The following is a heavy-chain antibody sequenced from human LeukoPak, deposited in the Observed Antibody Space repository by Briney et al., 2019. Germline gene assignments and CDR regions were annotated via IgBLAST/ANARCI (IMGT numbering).Heavy chain of an antibody. CDR2: IYSSGST. CDR3: ARAPYYYDNSGYFRFDY. CDR1: GRSVSSRTYD. V-gene: IGHV4-61*01. D-gene: IGHD3-22*01. Sequence: WEPLSLTCTVFGRSVSSRTYDWSWIRQPPGKGLEWIGYIYSSGSTNYNPSLKSRITISVDTSKNQFSLKLTSVTAADTAVYYCARAPYYYDNSGYFRFDYWGQGTLVTVSS. J-gene: IGHJ4*02.